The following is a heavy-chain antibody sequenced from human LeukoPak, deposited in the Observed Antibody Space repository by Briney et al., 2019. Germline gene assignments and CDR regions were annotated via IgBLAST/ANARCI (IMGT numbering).Heavy chain of an antibody. J-gene: IGHJ4*02. V-gene: IGHV4-34*01. Sequence: PSETLSLTCAVYNGSFSGYYWSWIRQPPGKGLEWIGEINHYGSTNYNPSLKSRVTMSVDTSKNQFSLKLSSVTAADTAVYYCARVGLDRRGYSGYEAFDYWGQGTLVTVSS. D-gene: IGHD5-12*01. CDR2: INHYGST. CDR3: ARVGLDRRGYSGYEAFDY. CDR1: NGSFSGYY.